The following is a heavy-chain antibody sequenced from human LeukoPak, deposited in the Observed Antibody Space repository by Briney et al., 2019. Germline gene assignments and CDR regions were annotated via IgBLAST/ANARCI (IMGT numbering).Heavy chain of an antibody. CDR3: ARGRPHGNDY. V-gene: IGHV3-74*01. J-gene: IGHJ4*02. D-gene: IGHD4-23*01. Sequence: PGGSLRLSCAASGFTLWSYAMSWVRQAPGKGLVWVSRIASDGSSTTYADSVKGRFSISRDNAKNTLYLQMNSLRVEDTAVYYCARGRPHGNDYWGQGTLVTVSS. CDR1: GFTLWSYA. CDR2: IASDGSST.